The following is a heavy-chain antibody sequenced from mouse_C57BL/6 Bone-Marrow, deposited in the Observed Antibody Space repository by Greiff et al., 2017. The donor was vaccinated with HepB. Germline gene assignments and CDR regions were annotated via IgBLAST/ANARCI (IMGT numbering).Heavy chain of an antibody. CDR2: INPSTGGT. Sequence: EVKLMESGPELVKPGASVKISCKASGYSFTGYYMNWVKQSSEKSLEWIGEINPSTGGTTYNQKFKAKATLTVDKSSSTAYMQLKSLTSEDSAVYYCARYYGSSYFDYWGQGTTLTVSS. V-gene: IGHV1-42*01. CDR1: GYSFTGYY. D-gene: IGHD1-1*01. CDR3: ARYYGSSYFDY. J-gene: IGHJ2*01.